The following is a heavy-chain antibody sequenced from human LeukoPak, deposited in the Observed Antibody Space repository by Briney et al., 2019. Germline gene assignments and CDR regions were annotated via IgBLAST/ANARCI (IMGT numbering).Heavy chain of an antibody. CDR1: GFTFSSYG. Sequence: GGSLRLSCAASGFTFSSYGMHWVRQAPGKGLEWVAFIRYDGSNKYYADSVKGRFAISRDNSKNTLYLQMNSLRAEDTAVYYCASLYYGDYDYWGQGTLVTVSS. D-gene: IGHD4-17*01. CDR2: IRYDGSNK. CDR3: ASLYYGDYDY. V-gene: IGHV3-30*02. J-gene: IGHJ4*02.